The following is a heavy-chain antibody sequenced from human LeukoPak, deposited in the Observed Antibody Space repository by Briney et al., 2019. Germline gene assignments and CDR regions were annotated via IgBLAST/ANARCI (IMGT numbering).Heavy chain of an antibody. CDR1: GGSISGHS. J-gene: IGHJ3*01. D-gene: IGHD3-22*01. Sequence: TSETLSLTCTVSGGSISGHSWSWIRQPPGKGLEWIGYIFYSGPTNYSPSLKSRVTISVDTSKNQFSLRLSSVTAADTAVYYCARDYYDSRGDAFDLWGQGTMVTVSS. CDR2: IFYSGPT. CDR3: ARDYYDSRGDAFDL. V-gene: IGHV4-59*11.